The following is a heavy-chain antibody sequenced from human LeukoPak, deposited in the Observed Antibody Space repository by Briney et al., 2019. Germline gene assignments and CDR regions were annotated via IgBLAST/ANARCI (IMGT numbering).Heavy chain of an antibody. Sequence: ASVKVSCKASGYTFTSYDVNWVRQATRQGVERMGWMNPNSGNTGYAQKFQGRVTITRNTSISTAYMELSSLRSEDTAVYYCARDRYRWYFDYWGQGTLVTVSS. V-gene: IGHV1-8*03. CDR2: MNPNSGNT. CDR1: GYTFTSYD. CDR3: ARDRYRWYFDY. J-gene: IGHJ4*02. D-gene: IGHD5-18*01.